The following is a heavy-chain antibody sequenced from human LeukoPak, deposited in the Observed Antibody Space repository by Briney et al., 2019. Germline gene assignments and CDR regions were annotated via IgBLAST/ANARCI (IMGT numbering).Heavy chain of an antibody. D-gene: IGHD1-26*01. CDR2: ITSSSTTI. V-gene: IGHV3-48*01. J-gene: IGHJ4*02. CDR3: ARRQVGANPFDR. Sequence: GGSLRLSCVPSGFTFSSYNMSWVRQAPGKGLEWVSYITSSSTTIYYADSVKGRFTISRDNAKNSLYLQMNSLRGDDTSVYYCARRQVGANPFDRWGQETLVTVSS. CDR1: GFTFSSYN.